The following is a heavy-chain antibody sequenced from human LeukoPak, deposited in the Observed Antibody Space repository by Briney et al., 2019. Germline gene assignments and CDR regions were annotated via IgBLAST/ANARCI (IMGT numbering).Heavy chain of an antibody. CDR1: GFTFSSYA. D-gene: IGHD6-19*01. V-gene: IGHV3-23*01. CDR2: ISGSGGST. CDR3: ANTEQWLPPPPHFDY. Sequence: GGSLRLSCAASGFTFSSYAMSWVRQAPGKELEWVSAISGSGGSTYYADSVKGRFTISRDNSKNTLYLQMNSLRAEDTAVYYCANTEQWLPPPPHFDYWGQGTLVTVSS. J-gene: IGHJ4*02.